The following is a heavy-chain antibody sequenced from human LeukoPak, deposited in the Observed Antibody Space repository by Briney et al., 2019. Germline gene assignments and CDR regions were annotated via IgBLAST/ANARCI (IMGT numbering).Heavy chain of an antibody. Sequence: KSSETLSLTCTVSGGSISSSSYYWGWIRQPPGKGLEWIGSIYYSGSTYYNPSLKSRVTMSVDTSKNQFSLQLSSVTAADTAVYYCVRERGYCNSTICHDDFDYWGQGTLVPVSS. D-gene: IGHD2-2*01. CDR1: GGSISSSSYY. J-gene: IGHJ4*02. V-gene: IGHV4-39*07. CDR3: VRERGYCNSTICHDDFDY. CDR2: IYYSGST.